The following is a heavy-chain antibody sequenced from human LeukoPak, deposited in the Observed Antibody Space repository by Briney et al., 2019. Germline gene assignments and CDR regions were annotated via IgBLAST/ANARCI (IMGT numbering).Heavy chain of an antibody. J-gene: IGHJ3*02. CDR3: ARVFSSGYSDAFDI. V-gene: IGHV4-4*07. CDR1: GGSISSYY. Sequence: SETPSLTCTVSGGSISSYYWSWIRQPAGKGLEWIGRIYTSGSTNYNPSLKSRVTMSVDTSKNQFSLKLSSVTAADTAVYYCARVFSSGYSDAFDIWGQGTMVTVSS. D-gene: IGHD3-22*01. CDR2: IYTSGST.